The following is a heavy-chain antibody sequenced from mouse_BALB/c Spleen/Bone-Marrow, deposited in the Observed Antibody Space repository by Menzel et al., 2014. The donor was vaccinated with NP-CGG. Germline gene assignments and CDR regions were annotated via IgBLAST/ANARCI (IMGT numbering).Heavy chain of an antibody. V-gene: IGHV1-61*01. J-gene: IGHJ2*01. Sequence: VQRVKSGAELVRPGASVKLSCKASGYTFTGYWMNWVKQRPGQGLEWIGMIDPSDSETHYNQMFRDKATLTVDKSSSTAYMQLSSLTSEDSAVYYCTRKYGEGGDFWGQGTTLTVSS. D-gene: IGHD2-10*02. CDR2: IDPSDSET. CDR3: TRKYGEGGDF. CDR1: GYTFTGYW.